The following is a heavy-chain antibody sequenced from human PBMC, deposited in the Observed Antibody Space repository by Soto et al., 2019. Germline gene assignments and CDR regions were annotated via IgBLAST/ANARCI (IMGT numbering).Heavy chain of an antibody. CDR1: GFTFDDYA. D-gene: IGHD2-21*01. CDR3: AKDMGAYSKKGGMYYYYGMDV. CDR2: ISWNSGSI. V-gene: IGHV3-9*01. J-gene: IGHJ6*02. Sequence: PGGSLRLSCAASGFTFDDYAMHWVRQAPGQGLAWGSGISWNSGSIGYADSVKGRFTISRDNAKNSLYLQMNSLRAEDTALYYCAKDMGAYSKKGGMYYYYGMDVWGQGTTVTVSS.